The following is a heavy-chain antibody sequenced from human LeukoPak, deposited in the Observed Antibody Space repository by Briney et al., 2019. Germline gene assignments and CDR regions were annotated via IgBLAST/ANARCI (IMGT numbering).Heavy chain of an antibody. J-gene: IGHJ4*02. Sequence: GGSLRLSCRTSGFTFAVFAINWVRQAPGKGLEWVGLIRSSPNGATTEYGASVKGRFTISRDDSRNIAYLQMNSLKTGDTAVYYCTRNYNTQDFDYWGQGILVTVSS. V-gene: IGHV3-49*04. D-gene: IGHD3-22*01. CDR2: IRSSPNGATT. CDR3: TRNYNTQDFDY. CDR1: GFTFAVFA.